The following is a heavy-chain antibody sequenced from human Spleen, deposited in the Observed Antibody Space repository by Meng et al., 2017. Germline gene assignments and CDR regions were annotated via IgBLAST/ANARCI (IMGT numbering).Heavy chain of an antibody. D-gene: IGHD6-13*01. J-gene: IGHJ3*01. V-gene: IGHV3-23*01. Sequence: GESLKISCAASEVTLNSNAMSWVRQAPGRGLEWVSAMSSSGTYTYYADFVNGRFTISRDNTKNTLRLQMNSLSAEDATVYYCGKAKFASGWYVGFDFWGQGTMVTVSS. CDR3: GKAKFASGWYVGFDF. CDR1: EVTLNSNA. CDR2: MSSSGTYT.